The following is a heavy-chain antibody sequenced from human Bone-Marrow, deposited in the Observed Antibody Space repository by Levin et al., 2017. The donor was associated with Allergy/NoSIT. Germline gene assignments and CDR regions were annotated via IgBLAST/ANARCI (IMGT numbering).Heavy chain of an antibody. CDR1: GASVSSNSVA. D-gene: IGHD3-9*01. J-gene: IGHJ4*02. CDR2: TYYRSQWYD. Sequence: SETLSLTCAISGASVSSNSVAWNWIRQSPSGGLEWLGRTYYRSQWYDDYADSVKGRIIINPDTSRNQFSLQLKSVTPDDTAVYYCARDRDFDVLTGFSQYFFDYWGQGTLVTVSS. V-gene: IGHV6-1*01. CDR3: ARDRDFDVLTGFSQYFFDY.